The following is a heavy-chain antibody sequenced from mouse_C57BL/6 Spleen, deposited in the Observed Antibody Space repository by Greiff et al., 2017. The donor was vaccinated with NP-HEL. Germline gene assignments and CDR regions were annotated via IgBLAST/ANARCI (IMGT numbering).Heavy chain of an antibody. CDR3: ARGGAAQATPYAMDY. CDR2: IYPRSGNT. V-gene: IGHV1-81*01. D-gene: IGHD3-2*02. J-gene: IGHJ4*01. Sequence: QVQLQQSGAELARPGASVKLSCKASGYTFTSYGISWVKQRTGQGLEWIGEIYPRSGNTYYNEKFKGKATLTADKSSSTAYMELRSLTSEDSAVYFWARGGAAQATPYAMDYWGQGTSVTVSS. CDR1: GYTFTSYG.